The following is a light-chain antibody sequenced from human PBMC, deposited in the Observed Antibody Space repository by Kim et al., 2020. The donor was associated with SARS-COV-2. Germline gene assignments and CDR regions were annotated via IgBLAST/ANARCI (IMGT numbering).Light chain of an antibody. V-gene: IGLV1-36*01. J-gene: IGLJ2*01. CDR3: GTWDDSLTGPV. CDR1: SVNIGSNA. Sequence: RQKVTISSSGSSVNIGSNAVNWYQQFPGKAPRLLISYDDQLSSGVSDRFSASKSVTSASLAISGLQSEDEADYYCGTWDDSLTGPVFGGGTQLTVL. CDR2: YDD.